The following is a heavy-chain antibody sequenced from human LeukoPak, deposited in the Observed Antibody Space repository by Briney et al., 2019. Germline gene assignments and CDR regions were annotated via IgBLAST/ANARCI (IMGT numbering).Heavy chain of an antibody. Sequence: GGSLRLSCAASGFDFSSNWMHWVRHAPGQGLVWVSRIKGDGISTNYADSVKGRFTISRGIAKNTLYLQMNSLRAEDTGVYYCAKDHYWSIDYWGRGTLVTVSS. J-gene: IGHJ4*02. V-gene: IGHV3-74*01. CDR3: AKDHYWSIDY. D-gene: IGHD3-3*01. CDR2: IKGDGIST. CDR1: GFDFSSNW.